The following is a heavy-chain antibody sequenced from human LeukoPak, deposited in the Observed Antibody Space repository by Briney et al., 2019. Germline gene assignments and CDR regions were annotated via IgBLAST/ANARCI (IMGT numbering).Heavy chain of an antibody. D-gene: IGHD3-10*01. V-gene: IGHV1-2*02. CDR3: ASVGENYGSGGDYFDY. CDR1: GYTFTGYY. Sequence: EASVKVSCKASGYTFTGYYMHWVRQAPGQGLEWMGWINPNSGGTNYAQKFQGRVTMTRDTSISTAYMELSRLRSDDTAVYYCASVGENYGSGGDYFDYWGQGTLVTVSS. J-gene: IGHJ4*02. CDR2: INPNSGGT.